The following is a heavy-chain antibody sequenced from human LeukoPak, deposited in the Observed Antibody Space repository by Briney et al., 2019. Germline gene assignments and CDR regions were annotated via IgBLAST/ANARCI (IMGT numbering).Heavy chain of an antibody. V-gene: IGHV3-9*01. Sequence: GGSLRLSCAASGFTFDDYAMHWVRQAPGKGLEWVSGSSWNSGSIGYADSVKGRFTISRDNAKNSLYLQMNSLRAEDTALYYCAKDRIAVAGTDAFDIWGQGTMVTVSS. CDR1: GFTFDDYA. D-gene: IGHD6-19*01. J-gene: IGHJ3*02. CDR3: AKDRIAVAGTDAFDI. CDR2: SSWNSGSI.